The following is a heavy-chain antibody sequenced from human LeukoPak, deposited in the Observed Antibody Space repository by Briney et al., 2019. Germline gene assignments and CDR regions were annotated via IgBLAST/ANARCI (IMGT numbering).Heavy chain of an antibody. CDR3: AGGVYGGNPFDF. CDR2: ISSGRSTI. CDR1: GFTLSEYG. V-gene: IGHV3-48*02. Sequence: TGGSLRLSCAASGFTLSEYGMSWVRQAPGKGLEWISHISSGRSTINYADSVKGRFTISRDNGKNSLYLQMNSLRDEDTAVYYCAGGVYGGNPFDFWGQGTLVTVSS. D-gene: IGHD4-23*01. J-gene: IGHJ4*02.